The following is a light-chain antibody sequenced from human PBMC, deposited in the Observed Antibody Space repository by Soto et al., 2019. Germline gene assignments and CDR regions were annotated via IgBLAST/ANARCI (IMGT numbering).Light chain of an antibody. V-gene: IGLV2-14*01. CDR2: EVS. CDR3: FSFTTDWTHV. CDR1: SSDVGAYNY. Sequence: HSALTQPASVSGSPGQSIPISCTGTSSDVGAYNYVSWFQQHPGKAPTLIISEVSNRPSGVSNRFSGSKSGNAASLTISGLQAEDEADYFCFSFTTDWTHVFGTGTKVTV. J-gene: IGLJ1*01.